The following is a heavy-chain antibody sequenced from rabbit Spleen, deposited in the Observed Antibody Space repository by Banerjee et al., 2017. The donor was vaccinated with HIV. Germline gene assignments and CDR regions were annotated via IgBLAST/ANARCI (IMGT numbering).Heavy chain of an antibody. CDR1: GIDFSLYFY. CDR3: ARADTVYYRDFNV. D-gene: IGHD1-1*01. CDR2: LYPGGSGST. J-gene: IGHJ4*01. Sequence: QSLEESGGDLVKPGASLTLTCKASGIDFSLYFYICWVRQAPGRGLEWIGCLYPGGSGSTYYASGAKGRFTISKTSSTTVTLQMTSLTAADTATYFCARADTVYYRDFNVWGPGTLVTVS. V-gene: IGHV1S40*01.